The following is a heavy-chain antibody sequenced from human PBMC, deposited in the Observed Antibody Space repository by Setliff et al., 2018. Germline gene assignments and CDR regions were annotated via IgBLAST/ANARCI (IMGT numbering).Heavy chain of an antibody. CDR2: INPNSGGT. V-gene: IGHV1-2*04. J-gene: IGHJ4*02. CDR3: ARDRFGRLCESSGPCYASPFFFDL. Sequence: ASVKVSCKASGYTFTGYYMHWVRQAPGQGLEWMGWINPNSGGTNYAQKFQGWVTMTRDTSTSTVYMQLSSLRSEDTAVYYCARDRFGRLCESSGPCYASPFFFDLWGQGALVTVSS. CDR1: GYTFTGYY. D-gene: IGHD3-22*01.